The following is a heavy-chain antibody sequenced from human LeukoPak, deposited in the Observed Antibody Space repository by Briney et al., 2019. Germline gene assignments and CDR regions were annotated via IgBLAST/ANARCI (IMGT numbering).Heavy chain of an antibody. CDR2: ISAYNGNT. Sequence: ASVKVSCKASGYTFTSYGISCVRQAPGQGLEWMGWISAYNGNTNYAQKLQGRVTMTTDTSTSTAYMELRSLRSDDTAVYYCARVGATYYYYYGMDVWGQGTTVTVSS. CDR3: ARVGATYYYYYGMDV. J-gene: IGHJ6*02. D-gene: IGHD1-26*01. V-gene: IGHV1-18*01. CDR1: GYTFTSYG.